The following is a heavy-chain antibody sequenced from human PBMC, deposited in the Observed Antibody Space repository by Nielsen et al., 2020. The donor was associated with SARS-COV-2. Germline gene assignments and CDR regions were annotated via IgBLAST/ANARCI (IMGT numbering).Heavy chain of an antibody. CDR2: ISWNSGSI. J-gene: IGHJ4*02. D-gene: IGHD6-19*01. CDR3: AKDGHSSGWYGAPDY. CDR1: GFTFDDYA. V-gene: IGHV3-9*01. Sequence: GGSLRLSCAGSGFTFDDYAMHWVRQAPGKGLEWVSGISWNSGSIGYADSVKGRFTISRDNAKNSLYLQMNSLRAEDTALYYCAKDGHSSGWYGAPDYWGQGTLVTVSS.